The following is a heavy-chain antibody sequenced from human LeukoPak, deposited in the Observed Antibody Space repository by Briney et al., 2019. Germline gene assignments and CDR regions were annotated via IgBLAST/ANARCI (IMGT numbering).Heavy chain of an antibody. CDR3: ARLTFSSSTSSIAGAFDI. CDR1: GGSISSYY. Sequence: PSETLSLTCTVSGGSISSYYWSWIRQPPGKGLEWIGYIYYSGSTNYNPSLKSRVTISVDTSKSQFSLKLSSVIAADTAVYYCARLTFSSSTSSIAGAFDIWGQGTMVIVSS. CDR2: IYYSGST. J-gene: IGHJ3*02. D-gene: IGHD2-2*01. V-gene: IGHV4-59*08.